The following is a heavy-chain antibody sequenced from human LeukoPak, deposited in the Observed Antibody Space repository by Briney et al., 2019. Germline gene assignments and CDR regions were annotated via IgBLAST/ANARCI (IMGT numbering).Heavy chain of an antibody. D-gene: IGHD4-23*01. J-gene: IGHJ4*02. V-gene: IGHV1-2*04. CDR1: GCAFPVRY. CDR3: STEDKCGKTTAWDDY. CDR2: IKPDRGIT. Sequence: GASDKVSCKDSGCAFPVRYMHWVRQVPGQGLDWMGFIKPDRGITNYSEMYQEWLTMSRSTCTPTVYMELSSWACGDMALCDCSTEDKCGKTTAWDDYWGEASLVTVS.